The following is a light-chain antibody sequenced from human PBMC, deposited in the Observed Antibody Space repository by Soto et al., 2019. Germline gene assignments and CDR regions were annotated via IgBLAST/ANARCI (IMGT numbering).Light chain of an antibody. CDR2: GAC. CDR1: QSVSNNY. Sequence: EIVLTQSPGTLSLSPGERATLSCRASQSVSNNYLAWYQKKPGQAPRLLIYGACNRATGIPDRFSGSGSGTDFPLTISRLEPEYFAVYYCQQYGSSGTFGQGTKVEIK. V-gene: IGKV3-20*01. CDR3: QQYGSSGT. J-gene: IGKJ1*01.